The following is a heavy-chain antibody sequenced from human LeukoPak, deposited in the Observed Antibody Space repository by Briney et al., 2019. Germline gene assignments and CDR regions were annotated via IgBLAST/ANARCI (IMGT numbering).Heavy chain of an antibody. CDR3: ARGASSAYYVDY. D-gene: IGHD3-22*01. V-gene: IGHV3-74*01. CDR2: IKYDGSMT. J-gene: IGHJ4*02. Sequence: SRIKYDGSMTTYGDSVKGRFSISRDNAKNTVDLQMNSLRAEDTAVYYCARGASSAYYVDYWGQGTWSASPQ.